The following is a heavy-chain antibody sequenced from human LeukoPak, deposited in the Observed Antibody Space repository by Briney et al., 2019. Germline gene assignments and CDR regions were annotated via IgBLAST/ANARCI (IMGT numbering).Heavy chain of an antibody. CDR1: GGSISSYY. CDR3: ARRVGYGDSSGRNAFDI. D-gene: IGHD3-22*01. CDR2: IYTSGST. J-gene: IGHJ3*02. Sequence: SETLSLTCTVSGGSISSYYRSWIRQPPGKGLEWIGYIYTSGSTNYNPSLKSRVTISVDTSKNQFSLKLSSVTAADTAVYYCARRVGYGDSSGRNAFDIWGQGTMVTVSS. V-gene: IGHV4-4*09.